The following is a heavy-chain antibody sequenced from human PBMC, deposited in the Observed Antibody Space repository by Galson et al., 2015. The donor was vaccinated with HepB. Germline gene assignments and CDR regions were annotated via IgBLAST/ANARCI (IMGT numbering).Heavy chain of an antibody. Sequence: SLRLCCAASGFTVSSNYMSWVRQAPGKGLEWVSVIYSGGSTYYADSVKGRFTISRDNSKNTLYLQMNSLRAEDTAVYYCARGKIGDYVRYYYGMDVWGQGTTVTVSS. J-gene: IGHJ6*02. CDR1: GFTVSSNY. CDR2: IYSGGST. CDR3: ARGKIGDYVRYYYGMDV. V-gene: IGHV3-53*01. D-gene: IGHD4-17*01.